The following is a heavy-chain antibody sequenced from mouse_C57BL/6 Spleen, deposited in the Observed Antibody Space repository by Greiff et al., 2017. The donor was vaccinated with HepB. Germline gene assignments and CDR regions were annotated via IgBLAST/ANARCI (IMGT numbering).Heavy chain of an antibody. Sequence: VKLVESGAELARPGASVKLSCKASGYTFTSYGISWVKQRTGQGLEWIGEIYPRSGNTYYNEKFKGKATLTADKSSSTAYMELRSLTSEDSAVYFCARFLDYAWFAYWGQGTLVTVSA. D-gene: IGHD2-4*01. J-gene: IGHJ3*01. CDR2: IYPRSGNT. CDR3: ARFLDYAWFAY. CDR1: GYTFTSYG. V-gene: IGHV1-81*01.